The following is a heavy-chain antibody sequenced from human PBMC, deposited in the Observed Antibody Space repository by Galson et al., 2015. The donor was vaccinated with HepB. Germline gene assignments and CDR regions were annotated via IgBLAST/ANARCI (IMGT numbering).Heavy chain of an antibody. V-gene: IGHV5-10-1*01. CDR3: ARPFYYDSSGVGAFDI. J-gene: IGHJ3*02. D-gene: IGHD3-22*01. Sequence: QSGAEVKKPGESLRISCKGSGYSFTSYWISWVRQMPGKGLEWMGRIDPSDSYTNYSPSFQGHVTISADKSISTAHLQWSSLKASDTAMYYCARPFYYDSSGVGAFDIWGQGTMVTVSS. CDR2: IDPSDSYT. CDR1: GYSFTSYW.